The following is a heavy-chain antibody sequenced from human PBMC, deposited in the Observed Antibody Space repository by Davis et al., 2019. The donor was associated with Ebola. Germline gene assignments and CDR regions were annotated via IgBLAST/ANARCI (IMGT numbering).Heavy chain of an antibody. CDR3: ARRDPVHDY. V-gene: IGHV3-74*01. J-gene: IGHJ4*02. CDR1: GFTFSSYW. Sequence: GESLKISCAASGFTFSSYWMHWVRQAPGKGLVWVSRINSDGSSTSYADSVKGRFTISRDNAKNTLYLQMNRLRAEDTAVYYCARRDPVHDYWGQGTLVTVSS. CDR2: INSDGSST.